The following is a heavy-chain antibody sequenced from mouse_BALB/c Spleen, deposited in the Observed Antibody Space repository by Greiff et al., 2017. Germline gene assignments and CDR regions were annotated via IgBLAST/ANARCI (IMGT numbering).Heavy chain of an antibody. CDR1: GFTFSDYF. Sequence: EVKLQESGGGLVKPGRSLKLSCAASGFTFSDYFMYWVRQSPEKRLEWVATISDGGSDIYYSDFVKGRFTISRDNSKSNLYLQMSSLKSEDTAMYYCAREGGKDGFAWLADWGQGTLVTVYA. CDR2: ISDGGSDI. V-gene: IGHV5-4*02. CDR3: AREGGKDGFAWLAD. J-gene: IGHJ3*01.